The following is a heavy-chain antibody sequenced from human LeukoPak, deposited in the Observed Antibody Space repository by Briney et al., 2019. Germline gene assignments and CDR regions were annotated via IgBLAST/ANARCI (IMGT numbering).Heavy chain of an antibody. J-gene: IGHJ4*02. Sequence: GGSLRLSCAASGFTFSTYAMHWVRQAPGKGLEWVAVISYDGRNKYYADSVKGRFTISRDNSKNTLYLQMSSLRSEDTAVYYCARSLSTYWGQGTLVTVSS. CDR2: ISYDGRNK. D-gene: IGHD4-11*01. V-gene: IGHV3-30-3*01. CDR1: GFTFSTYA. CDR3: ARSLSTY.